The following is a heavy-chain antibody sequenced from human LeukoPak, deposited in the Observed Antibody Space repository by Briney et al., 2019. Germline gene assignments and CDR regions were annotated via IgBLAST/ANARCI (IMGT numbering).Heavy chain of an antibody. J-gene: IGHJ3*02. Sequence: PSETLSLTCAVYGRSFSGYYWSWIRQPPGKGLEWIGEINHSGSTNYNPSLKSRVTISVDTSKNQFSLKLSSVTAADTAVYYCARLPTDSSSPGHDAFDIWGQGTMVTVSS. D-gene: IGHD6-6*01. CDR1: GRSFSGYY. V-gene: IGHV4-34*01. CDR3: ARLPTDSSSPGHDAFDI. CDR2: INHSGST.